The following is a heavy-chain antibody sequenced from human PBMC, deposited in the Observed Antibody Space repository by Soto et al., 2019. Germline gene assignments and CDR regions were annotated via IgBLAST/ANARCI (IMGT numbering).Heavy chain of an antibody. CDR2: IYHSGST. CDR1: GYTISSGYY. Sequence: SETLSLTWAVSGYTISSGYYWGCIRQPPVKGLEWMGSIYHSGSTYYNPSLKSRVTISVDTSKNHFSLKLSSVTAADTAVYYCARDSLSTPIVGATFYYWGQGTLVTVSS. D-gene: IGHD1-26*01. CDR3: ARDSLSTPIVGATFYY. J-gene: IGHJ4*02. V-gene: IGHV4-38-2*02.